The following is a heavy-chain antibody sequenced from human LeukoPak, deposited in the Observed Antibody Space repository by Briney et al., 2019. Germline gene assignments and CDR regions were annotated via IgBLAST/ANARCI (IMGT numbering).Heavy chain of an antibody. J-gene: IGHJ4*02. D-gene: IGHD6-19*01. CDR3: ARVKSTVAGPIDY. Sequence: PSETLSLTCAVSGGSISSSNWWSWVRQPPGKGLEWIGEIYHSGSTNYNPSLKSRVTISVDKSKNQFSLKLSSVTAADTAVYYCARVKSTVAGPIDYWGQGTLVTVSS. V-gene: IGHV4-4*02. CDR1: GGSISSSNW. CDR2: IYHSGST.